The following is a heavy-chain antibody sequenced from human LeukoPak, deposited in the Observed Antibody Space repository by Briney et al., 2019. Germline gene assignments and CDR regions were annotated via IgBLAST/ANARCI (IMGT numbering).Heavy chain of an antibody. D-gene: IGHD3-22*01. J-gene: IGHJ4*02. CDR1: GFTFSSYA. Sequence: PGGSLRLSCAASGFTFSSYAMHWVRQAPGKGLEWVAVISYDGSNKYYADSVKGRFTISRDNSKNTLYLQMNSLKTEDTAVYYCTTQGSGYYYFDCWGQGTLVTVSS. CDR3: TTQGSGYYYFDC. V-gene: IGHV3-30-3*01. CDR2: ISYDGSNK.